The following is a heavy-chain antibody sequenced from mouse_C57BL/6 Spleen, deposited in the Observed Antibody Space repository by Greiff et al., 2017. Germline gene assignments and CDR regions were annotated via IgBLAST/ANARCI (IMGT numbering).Heavy chain of an antibody. D-gene: IGHD4-1*01. CDR3: ARSRPGTGFAY. CDR1: GFTFTDYY. J-gene: IGHJ3*01. Sequence: EVQVVESGGGLVQPGGSLSLSCAASGFTFTDYYMSWVRQPPGKALEWLGFIRNKANGYTTEYSASVKGRFTISRDNSQSILYLQMNALGAEDSATYYCARSRPGTGFAYWGQGTLVTVSA. V-gene: IGHV7-3*01. CDR2: IRNKANGYTT.